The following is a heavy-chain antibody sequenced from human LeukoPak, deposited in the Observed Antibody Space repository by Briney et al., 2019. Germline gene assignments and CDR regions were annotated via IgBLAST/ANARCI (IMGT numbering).Heavy chain of an antibody. CDR1: GFTFSDYY. Sequence: GGSLRLSCVASGFTFSDYYMSWVRQAPGKGLEWVSYISSSSSTIYYADSVKGRFTISRDNAKNSLYLQMNSLRAEDTAVYYCARDPAGSGPYYYYYYMDVWGKGTTVTVSS. J-gene: IGHJ6*03. CDR2: ISSSSSTI. CDR3: ARDPAGSGPYYYYYYMDV. V-gene: IGHV3-11*04. D-gene: IGHD3-10*01.